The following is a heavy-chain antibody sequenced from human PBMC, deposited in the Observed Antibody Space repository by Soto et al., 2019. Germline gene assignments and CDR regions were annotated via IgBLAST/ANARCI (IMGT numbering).Heavy chain of an antibody. Sequence: QVQLQQWGAGLLKPSETLSLTCAVYGGSFSGYYWSWIRQPPGKGLEWIGEINHSGSTNYNPSLQGRVPVSVDTSKNPFSLKLSSVTAADTAVDYCARDPGADTVSSYMDFLGKGTKVTVSS. J-gene: IGHJ6*04. CDR3: ARDPGADTVSSYMDF. CDR2: INHSGST. V-gene: IGHV4-34*01. CDR1: GGSFSGYY.